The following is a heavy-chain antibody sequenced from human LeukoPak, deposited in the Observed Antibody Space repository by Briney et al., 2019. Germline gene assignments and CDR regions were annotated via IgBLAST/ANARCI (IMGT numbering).Heavy chain of an antibody. J-gene: IGHJ4*02. CDR2: IYYSGST. CDR1: GGSISSYY. CDR3: ARVPSLEWLFAYFDY. V-gene: IGHV4-59*01. Sequence: PSETLSLTCTVSGGSISSYYWCWIRQPPGKGLEWIGYIYYSGSTNYNPSLKSRVTISVDTSKNQFSLKLSSVTAADTAVYYCARVPSLEWLFAYFDYWGQGTLVTVSS. D-gene: IGHD3-3*01.